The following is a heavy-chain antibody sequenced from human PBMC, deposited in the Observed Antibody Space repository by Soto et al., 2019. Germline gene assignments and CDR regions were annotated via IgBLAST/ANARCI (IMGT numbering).Heavy chain of an antibody. J-gene: IGHJ5*02. CDR2: ISYDGSNK. Sequence: QVQLVESGGGVVQPGRSLRLSCAASGFTFSSYAMHWVRQAPGKGLEWVAVISYDGSNKYYADSVKGRFTISRDKSNNTLYLQMNGVRAEDTAVYYCARGGDYPHNWFGPWGQGTPVTLSS. CDR3: ARGGDYPHNWFGP. D-gene: IGHD2-21*02. CDR1: GFTFSSYA. V-gene: IGHV3-30-3*01.